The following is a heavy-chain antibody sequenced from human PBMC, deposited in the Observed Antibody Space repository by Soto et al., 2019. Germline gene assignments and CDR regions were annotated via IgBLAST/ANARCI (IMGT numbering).Heavy chain of an antibody. CDR3: ARHPERIAQIGWFDP. CDR2: ISSSSSTI. V-gene: IGHV3-48*01. CDR1: GFTFSSYS. D-gene: IGHD6-13*01. J-gene: IGHJ5*02. Sequence: EVQLVESGGGLVQPGGSLRLSCAASGFTFSSYSMNWVRQAPGKGLEWVSDISSSSSTIYYADSVKGRFTITRDNPKNSLYLQMNSLRAEDTAVYYCARHPERIAQIGWFDPWGQGTLVTVSS.